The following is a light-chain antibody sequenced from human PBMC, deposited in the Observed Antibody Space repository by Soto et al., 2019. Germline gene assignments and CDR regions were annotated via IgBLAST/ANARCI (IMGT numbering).Light chain of an antibody. CDR1: QSIGSNY. J-gene: IGKJ1*01. Sequence: IVLTQSPGTLSLSPGERATLSCMAIQSIGSNYLAWYQQKPGQAPRLLIYAASSRATRTPDRFTGSGSGTAFTLTISSLEPEDFAVYYCQQYSNSFRTFGQGPKVEIK. CDR2: AAS. V-gene: IGKV3-20*01. CDR3: QQYSNSFRT.